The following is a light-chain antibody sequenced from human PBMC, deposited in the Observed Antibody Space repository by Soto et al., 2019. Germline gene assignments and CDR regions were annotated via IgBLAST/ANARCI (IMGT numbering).Light chain of an antibody. CDR3: QSYDSSLSGLV. CDR1: SSNIGAGYD. CDR2: GNS. J-gene: IGLJ1*01. Sequence: QAVVTQPPSVSVAPGQRVTISCDWSSSNIGAGYDVHWYQQLPGTAPKLLIYGNSNRPSGVPDRFSGSKSGTSASLAITGLQAQDEADYYCQSYDSSLSGLVFGTGTKVTVL. V-gene: IGLV1-40*01.